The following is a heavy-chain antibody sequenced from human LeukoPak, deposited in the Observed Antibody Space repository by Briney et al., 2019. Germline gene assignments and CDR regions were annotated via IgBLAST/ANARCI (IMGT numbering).Heavy chain of an antibody. D-gene: IGHD3-10*02. CDR2: ISSGGSTI. Sequence: GGSLRLSCGASGFTFDDYWMSWVRQAPGKGLEWVSYISSGGSTIYYADSVKGRFTISRDNAKNSLYLQMNSLRAEDTAVYYCAELGITMIGGVWGKGTTVTISS. V-gene: IGHV3-11*04. CDR3: AELGITMIGGV. J-gene: IGHJ6*04. CDR1: GFTFDDYW.